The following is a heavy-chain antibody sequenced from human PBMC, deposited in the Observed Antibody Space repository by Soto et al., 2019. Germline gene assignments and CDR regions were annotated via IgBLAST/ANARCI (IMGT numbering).Heavy chain of an antibody. CDR3: ATAGQTTLFGVPSGPDAMHV. V-gene: IGHV1-69*05. J-gene: IGHJ6*02. CDR2: ITPLLGAA. D-gene: IGHD3-3*01. Sequence: QVRLVQSGAEVKKPGSSVNLSCKASGGTFSNLAINWLRQAPGQGLEWMGGITPLLGAADYAQKFQGRVSVSSDASTTAVEMELRSLKHDHTALYYCATAGQTTLFGVPSGPDAMHVWAQGTNVGVSS. CDR1: GGTFSNLA.